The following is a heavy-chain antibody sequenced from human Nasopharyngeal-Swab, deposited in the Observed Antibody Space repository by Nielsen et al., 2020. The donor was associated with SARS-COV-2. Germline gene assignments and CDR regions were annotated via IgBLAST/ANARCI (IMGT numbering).Heavy chain of an antibody. D-gene: IGHD3-10*01. CDR2: IYYSGST. Sequence: SETLSLTCTVSGSSISSYHWRWIRQPPGKGLEWIGYIYYSGSTNYNPSLKGRVTISLDTSKNQFSLKLSSVTAVETAVYYCARVAPLSTMVRGVHYGMDVWGQGTTITVSS. CDR1: GSSISSYH. V-gene: IGHV4-59*01. J-gene: IGHJ6*02. CDR3: ARVAPLSTMVRGVHYGMDV.